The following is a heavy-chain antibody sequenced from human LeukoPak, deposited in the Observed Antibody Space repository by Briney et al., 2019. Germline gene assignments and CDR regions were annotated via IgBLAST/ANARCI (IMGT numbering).Heavy chain of an antibody. CDR3: ARGTSEMETISY. CDR2: MNPSNGNT. J-gene: IGHJ4*02. V-gene: IGHV1-8*01. CDR1: GYTFTSYS. D-gene: IGHD5-24*01. Sequence: ASVKVSCKASGYTFTSYSINWVRQATGQGLEWMGWMNPSNGNTGYAQKFQGRLTMTRNTSISTAYMELNGLRSEDTAMYYCARGTSEMETISYWGQGTLVTVFS.